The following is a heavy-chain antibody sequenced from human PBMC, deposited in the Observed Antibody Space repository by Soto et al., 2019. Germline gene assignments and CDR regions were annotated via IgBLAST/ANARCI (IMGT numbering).Heavy chain of an antibody. Sequence: GXGPTVVHTTPPLTLSCTLSGISLSTSGVGLGWIRQTPGKALEWLALVYWNDDKHYSPSLKSRLTITKDTSKNQAILTMTNMDPVDTATYFCARGLATLPVFAFDIWGQGTVVTVSS. CDR1: GISLSTSGVG. CDR2: VYWNDDK. CDR3: ARGLATLPVFAFDI. V-gene: IGHV2-5*01. J-gene: IGHJ3*02. D-gene: IGHD1-1*01.